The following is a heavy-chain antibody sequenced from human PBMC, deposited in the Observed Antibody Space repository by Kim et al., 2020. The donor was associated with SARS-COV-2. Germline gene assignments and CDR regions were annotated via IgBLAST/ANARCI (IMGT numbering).Heavy chain of an antibody. J-gene: IGHJ4*02. D-gene: IGHD3-9*01. CDR2: INAGNGNT. V-gene: IGHV1-3*01. CDR1: GYTFTSYA. Sequence: ASVKVSCKASGYTFTSYAMHWVRQAPGQRLEWMGWINAGNGNTKYSQKFQGRVTITRDTSASTAYMELSSLRSEDTAVYYCARARVYYDILTGYYNGGDFDYWGQGTLVTVSS. CDR3: ARARVYYDILTGYYNGGDFDY.